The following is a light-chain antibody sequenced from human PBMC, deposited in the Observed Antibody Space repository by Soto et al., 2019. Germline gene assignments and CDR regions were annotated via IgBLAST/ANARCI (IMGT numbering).Light chain of an antibody. CDR2: EVD. CDR1: SSDVGGYNR. CDR3: TSFADPYNWV. J-gene: IGLJ1*01. Sequence: QSVLTQPPSASGSPGQSVTISCTGTSSDVGGYNRVSWYLHHPGKAPKLILYEVDKRPSGVPDRFSGSKSGNTASLTVSGLQAQDEADYYCTSFADPYNWVSGTGTKVTVL. V-gene: IGLV2-8*01.